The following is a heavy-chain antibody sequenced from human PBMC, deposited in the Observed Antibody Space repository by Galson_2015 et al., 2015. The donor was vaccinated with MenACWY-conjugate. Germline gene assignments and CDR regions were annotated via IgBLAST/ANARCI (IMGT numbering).Heavy chain of an antibody. CDR2: GDSDT. CDR3: ARRGGYSGYWYFDL. J-gene: IGHJ2*01. D-gene: IGHD5-12*01. Sequence: GDSDTRYSPSFQGQVTISADKSISTAYLQWSSLKASDTAMYYCARRGGYSGYWYFDLWGRGTLVTVSS. V-gene: IGHV5-51*01.